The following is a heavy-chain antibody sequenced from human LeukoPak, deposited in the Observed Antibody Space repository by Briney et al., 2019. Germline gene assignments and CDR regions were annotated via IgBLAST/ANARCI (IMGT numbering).Heavy chain of an antibody. CDR2: IYTSGTT. CDR3: ARHSNWNGGVDWFDP. V-gene: IGHV4-61*02. D-gene: IGHD1-20*01. Sequence: SETLSLTCTVSGGSISSGSYYWSWIRQPAGKGLEWIGLIYTSGTTNYNPSLKSRVTISIDTSNNQFSLKLNSVTAADTAVYYCARHSNWNGGVDWFDPWGQGAQVTVSS. CDR1: GGSISSGSYY. J-gene: IGHJ5*02.